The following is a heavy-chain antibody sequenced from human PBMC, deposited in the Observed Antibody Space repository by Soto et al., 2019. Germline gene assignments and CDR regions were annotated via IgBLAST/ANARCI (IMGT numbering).Heavy chain of an antibody. CDR1: GFTFSSYA. CDR2: ISGSGGST. V-gene: IGHV3-23*01. D-gene: IGHD4-17*01. CDR3: AKDRGFNDSGDYDPNSFDY. Sequence: GLSLRLSCAASGFTFSSYAMSCVRQDAGNGLEWVSAISGSGGSTYYADSVKGRFTISRDNSKTTLYLQMNSLRAEDTAVYYCAKDRGFNDSGDYDPNSFDYWCQGILVTVS. J-gene: IGHJ4*02.